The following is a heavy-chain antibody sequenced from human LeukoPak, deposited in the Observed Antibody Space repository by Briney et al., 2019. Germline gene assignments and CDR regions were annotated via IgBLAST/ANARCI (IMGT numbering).Heavy chain of an antibody. CDR1: GFTFSEYW. V-gene: IGHV3-7*03. CDR2: IKQDGTEK. J-gene: IGHJ6*04. Sequence: GGSLRLSCVASGFTFSEYWMTWVRQAPGKGLEWVANIKQDGTEKHYVDSVKGRFTISRDSTENSMYLQMNSLKVEDTAVYFCAGGNAMDVWGKGTAVTVYS. CDR3: AGGNAMDV.